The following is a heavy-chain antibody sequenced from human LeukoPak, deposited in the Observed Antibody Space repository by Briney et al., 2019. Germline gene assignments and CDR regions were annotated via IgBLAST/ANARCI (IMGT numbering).Heavy chain of an antibody. CDR2: IYYSGST. D-gene: IGHD5-18*01. CDR3: ARVPPYNSGYGGFDC. CDR1: GGSISSYY. J-gene: IGHJ4*02. Sequence: PSETLSLTCSVSGGSISSYYWSWLRQPPGKRLEWIAYIYYSGSTYYNPSLKSRATISVDTSKNQFSLQLNSVTAADTAVYFCARVPPYNSGYGGFDCWGQGTLVTASS. V-gene: IGHV4-59*01.